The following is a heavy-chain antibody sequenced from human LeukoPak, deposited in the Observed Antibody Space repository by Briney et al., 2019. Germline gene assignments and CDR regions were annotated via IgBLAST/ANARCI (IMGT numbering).Heavy chain of an antibody. Sequence: ASVKVSCKASGYTFTSYGISWVRQAPGQGLEWMGRINPNSGGTNYAQKFQGRVTMTRDTSISTAYMELSRLRSDDTAVYYCARAPKGITFDYWGQGTLVTVSS. J-gene: IGHJ4*02. CDR1: GYTFTSYG. V-gene: IGHV1-2*06. D-gene: IGHD3-10*01. CDR2: INPNSGGT. CDR3: ARAPKGITFDY.